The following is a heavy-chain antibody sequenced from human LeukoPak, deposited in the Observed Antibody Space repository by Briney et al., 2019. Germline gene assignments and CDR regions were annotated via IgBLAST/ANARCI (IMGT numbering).Heavy chain of an antibody. CDR3: AKDGGIAARLVDY. Sequence: GGSLRLSCTASGFTFGSYAMSWVRQAPGKGLEWVSAVRASGGSTYYADSVKGRFTISRDNSKNTLYLQMNSLRAEDTAVYYCAKDGGIAARLVDYWGQGTLVTVSS. J-gene: IGHJ4*02. CDR1: GFTFGSYA. CDR2: VRASGGST. V-gene: IGHV3-23*01. D-gene: IGHD6-13*01.